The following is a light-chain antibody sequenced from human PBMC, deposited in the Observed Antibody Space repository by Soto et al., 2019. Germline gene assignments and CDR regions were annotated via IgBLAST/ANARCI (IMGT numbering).Light chain of an antibody. V-gene: IGKV1-39*01. J-gene: IGKJ3*01. CDR2: AAS. CDR3: QQSYSTLFT. Sequence: DIQMTQSPSSLSASVGDRVTITCRASQTIIRYLNWYQQKPGRATNLLIYAASSLQSGVPSRFSSSGSGTELTLTINSLQPEDFATYYCQQSYSTLFTFGPGTKVEIK. CDR1: QTIIRY.